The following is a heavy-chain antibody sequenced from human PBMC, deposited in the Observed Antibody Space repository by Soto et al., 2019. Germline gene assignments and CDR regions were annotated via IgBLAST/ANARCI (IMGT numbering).Heavy chain of an antibody. CDR2: IYYSGST. V-gene: IGHV4-59*08. J-gene: IGHJ3*02. CDR3: ARLQNQKLGTRAFDI. D-gene: IGHD7-27*01. CDR1: GGSISSYY. Sequence: SETLSLTCTVSGGSISSYYWSWIRQPPGKGLEWIGYIYYSGSTNYNPSLKSRVTISVDTSKNQFSLKLSSVTAADTAVYYCARLQNQKLGTRAFDIWGQGTMVTVSS.